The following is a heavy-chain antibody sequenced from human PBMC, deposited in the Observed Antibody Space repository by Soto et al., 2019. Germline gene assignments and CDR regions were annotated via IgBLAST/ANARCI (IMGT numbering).Heavy chain of an antibody. CDR2: INAGNGNT. J-gene: IGHJ5*02. Sequence: QVQLVQSGAEVKKPGASVKVSCKASGYTFTSYAMHWVRQAPGQRLEWMGWINAGNGNTKYSQKFQGRVTITRDTSASTADMELSSLRSEDTAVYYCARGEFLNWFDPWGQGTLVTVSS. V-gene: IGHV1-3*01. CDR3: ARGEFLNWFDP. D-gene: IGHD3-10*01. CDR1: GYTFTSYA.